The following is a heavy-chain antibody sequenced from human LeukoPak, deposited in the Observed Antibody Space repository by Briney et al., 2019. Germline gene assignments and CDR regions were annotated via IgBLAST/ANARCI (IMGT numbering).Heavy chain of an antibody. J-gene: IGHJ4*02. D-gene: IGHD5-18*01. Sequence: ASVKVSCKASGGTFSSYAISWVRQAPGQGLEWMGRIIPILGIANYAQKFQGRVTITADKSTSTAYMELSSLRSEDTAVYYCARDFIRGTAMVPFDYWGQGTLVTVSS. CDR3: ARDFIRGTAMVPFDY. CDR2: IIPILGIA. V-gene: IGHV1-69*04. CDR1: GGTFSSYA.